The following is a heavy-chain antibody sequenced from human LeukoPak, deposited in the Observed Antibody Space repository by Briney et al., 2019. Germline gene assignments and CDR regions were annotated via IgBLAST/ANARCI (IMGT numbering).Heavy chain of an antibody. CDR2: IYSGGST. V-gene: IGHV3-66*02. CDR3: ARDGGDSVSYLNAFDI. CDR1: GFTVRSNY. D-gene: IGHD1-26*01. J-gene: IGHJ3*02. Sequence: GGSLRLSCAASGFTVRSNYMSWVRQAPGRGLEWVSVIYSGGSTDYADSVKGRFTISRDNSKNMLYLQMNSLRAEDTAVYYCARDGGDSVSYLNAFDIWGQGTMVTVSS.